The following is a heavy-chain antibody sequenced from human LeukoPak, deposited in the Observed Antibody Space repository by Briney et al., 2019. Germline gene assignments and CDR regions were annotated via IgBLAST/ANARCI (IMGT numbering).Heavy chain of an antibody. Sequence: GGTLRLSCVASGFTFSTYGMSWVRQAPGKGLEWVSAISGSGGSTYYADSVKGRFTISRDNSKNTLYLQMNRLRAEDTAVYYCAKSRVTMVRGVIDAFDIWGQGTMVTVSS. CDR3: AKSRVTMVRGVIDAFDI. CDR2: ISGSGGST. CDR1: GFTFSTYG. D-gene: IGHD3-10*01. J-gene: IGHJ3*02. V-gene: IGHV3-23*01.